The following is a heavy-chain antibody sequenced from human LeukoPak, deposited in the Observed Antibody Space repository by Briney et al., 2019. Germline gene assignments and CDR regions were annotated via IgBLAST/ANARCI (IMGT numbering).Heavy chain of an antibody. Sequence: SETLSLTCAVYGGSFSGYFWSWIRQPPGKGLEWIGEINHSGNTNYNPSLKSRVTISVDTSMNQFSLKLSSVTAADTAVYYCARGRPPGARWLQLGNWFDPWGQGTLVTVSS. CDR3: ARGRPPGARWLQLGNWFDP. V-gene: IGHV4-34*01. CDR1: GGSFSGYF. D-gene: IGHD5-24*01. J-gene: IGHJ5*02. CDR2: INHSGNT.